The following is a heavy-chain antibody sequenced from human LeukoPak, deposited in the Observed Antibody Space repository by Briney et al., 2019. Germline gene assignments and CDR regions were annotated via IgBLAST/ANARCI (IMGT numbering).Heavy chain of an antibody. CDR1: GFTFSSYT. CDR2: ISWDGGST. Sequence: PGGSLRLSCAASGFTFSSYTMHWVRQAPGKGLEWVSLISWDGGSTYYADSVKGRFTISRDNSKNSLYLQMNSLRTEDTALYYCAKDGGSWREFDYWGQGTLVTVSS. J-gene: IGHJ4*02. D-gene: IGHD1-26*01. V-gene: IGHV3-43*01. CDR3: AKDGGSWREFDY.